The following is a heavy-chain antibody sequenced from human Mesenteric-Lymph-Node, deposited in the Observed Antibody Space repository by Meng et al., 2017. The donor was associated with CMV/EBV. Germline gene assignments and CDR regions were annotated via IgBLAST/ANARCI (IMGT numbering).Heavy chain of an antibody. V-gene: IGHV3-9*01. CDR3: ARERSGFDI. CDR2: ISWNSARM. Sequence: GGSLRLSCVASGFTFDDYAMNWVRQAPGKGLEWVSDISWNSARMDYADSVKGRFTISRDNAKSSLYLQMSSLRVEDTALYFCARERSGFDIWGQGTMVTVSS. J-gene: IGHJ3*02. CDR1: GFTFDDYA. D-gene: IGHD4-17*01.